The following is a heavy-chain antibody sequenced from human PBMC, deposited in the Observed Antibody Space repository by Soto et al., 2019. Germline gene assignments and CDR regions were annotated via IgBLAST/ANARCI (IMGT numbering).Heavy chain of an antibody. Sequence: GGSLRLSCAASGFTFSSYAMHWVRQAPGKGLEWVAVISYDGSNKYYADSVKGRFTISRDNSKNTLYLQMNSLRAEDTAVYYCAREFTTVTTLYWFDPWGQGTLVTVSS. J-gene: IGHJ5*02. V-gene: IGHV3-30-3*01. CDR2: ISYDGSNK. CDR1: GFTFSSYA. CDR3: AREFTTVTTLYWFDP. D-gene: IGHD4-17*01.